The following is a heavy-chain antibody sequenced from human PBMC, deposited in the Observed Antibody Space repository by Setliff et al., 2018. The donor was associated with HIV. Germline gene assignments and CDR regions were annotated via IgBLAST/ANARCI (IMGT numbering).Heavy chain of an antibody. CDR3: ARDGPGSSYYYYYMDV. D-gene: IGHD3-10*01. CDR2: IYTSGST. J-gene: IGHJ6*03. CDR1: GGSISSYY. Sequence: SETLSLTCTVSGGSISSYYWSWIRQPAGKGLAWIGRIYTSGSTNYNPSPKSRVTMSVDTSKNQFSLKLSSVTAADTAVYYCARDGPGSSYYYYYMDVWGKGTTVTVS. V-gene: IGHV4-4*07.